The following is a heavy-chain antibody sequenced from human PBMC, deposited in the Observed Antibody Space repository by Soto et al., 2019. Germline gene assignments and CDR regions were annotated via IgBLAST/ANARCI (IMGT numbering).Heavy chain of an antibody. V-gene: IGHV1-69*13. Sequence: ASVKVSCKASGGTFSSYAISWVRQSPGQGLEWMGGIIPIFGTANYAQKFQGRVTITADESTSTAYMELSSLRPEDTAVYYCARAIRYYGSGSYYNYYYYYGMDVWGQGTTVTVSS. D-gene: IGHD3-10*01. CDR1: GGTFSSYA. CDR3: ARAIRYYGSGSYYNYYYYYGMDV. J-gene: IGHJ6*02. CDR2: IIPIFGTA.